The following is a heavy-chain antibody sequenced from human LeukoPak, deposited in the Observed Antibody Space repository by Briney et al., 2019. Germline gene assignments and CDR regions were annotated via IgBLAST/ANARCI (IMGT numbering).Heavy chain of an antibody. CDR1: GYTFTSYG. CDR3: AREIVVVVAATLRAFDI. D-gene: IGHD2-15*01. J-gene: IGHJ3*02. CDR2: ISAYNGNT. Sequence: GASVKVSCKASGYTFTSYGISWVRQAPGQGLEWMGWISAYNGNTNYAQKLQGRVTMTTDTSTSTAYMELRSLRSDDTAVYYCAREIVVVVAATLRAFDIWGQGTMVTVSS. V-gene: IGHV1-18*01.